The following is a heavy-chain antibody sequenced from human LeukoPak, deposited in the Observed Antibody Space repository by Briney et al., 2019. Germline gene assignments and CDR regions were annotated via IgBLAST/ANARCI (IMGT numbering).Heavy chain of an antibody. D-gene: IGHD6-13*01. J-gene: IGHJ6*03. CDR3: ATRALVQDYYYMDV. CDR1: GFTFTSSA. Sequence: SVKVSCKASGFTFTSSAMQWVRQAPGQGLEWMGRIIPIFGTANYAQKFQGRVTITTDASTNTAYMELSSLRSADTAVYYCATRALVQDYYYMDVWGKGTTVTVSS. CDR2: IIPIFGTA. V-gene: IGHV1-69*05.